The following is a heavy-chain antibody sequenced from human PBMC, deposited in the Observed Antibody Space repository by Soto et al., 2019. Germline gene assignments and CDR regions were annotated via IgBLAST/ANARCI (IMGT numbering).Heavy chain of an antibody. D-gene: IGHD3-22*01. V-gene: IGHV3-23*01. Sequence: GGSLRLSCAASGFTFSSYAMSWVRQAPGKGLEWVSAISGSGGSTYYADSVKGRLTISRDNSKNTLYLQMNSLRAEDTAVYYCAKGPYDSSGYYYNYYYYGMDVWGQGTTVTVSS. CDR3: AKGPYDSSGYYYNYYYYGMDV. J-gene: IGHJ6*02. CDR2: ISGSGGST. CDR1: GFTFSSYA.